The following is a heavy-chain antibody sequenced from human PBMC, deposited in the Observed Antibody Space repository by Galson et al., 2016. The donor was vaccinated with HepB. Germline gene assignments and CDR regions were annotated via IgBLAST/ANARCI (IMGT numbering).Heavy chain of an antibody. V-gene: IGHV1-24*01. CDR2: FDPEDGET. CDR1: GYTLTELS. CDR3: ATFDREADMWDLLT. D-gene: IGHD1-26*01. Sequence: SVKVSCKVSGYTLTELSMHWVRQAPGKGLEWMGGFDPEDGETIYAQKFQGRVTMTEDTSTDTAYMELSSLRSEDTAVYYCATFDREADMWDLLTWGQGTLGTVSS. J-gene: IGHJ5*02.